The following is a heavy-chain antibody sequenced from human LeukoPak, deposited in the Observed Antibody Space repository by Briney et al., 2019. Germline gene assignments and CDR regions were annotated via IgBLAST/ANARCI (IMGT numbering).Heavy chain of an antibody. J-gene: IGHJ6*03. D-gene: IGHD2-2*02. CDR1: GYIFTSYW. V-gene: IGHV5-51*01. Sequence: GESLQISCKGSGYIFTSYWIGWVRQMAGKGLEWMGIIYPGDSDTRYSPSFQGQVTISADKSISTAYLQWSSLKASDTAMYYCARLHNQLLYHDSPKLWYYYYYMDVWGKGTTVTVSS. CDR2: IYPGDSDT. CDR3: ARLHNQLLYHDSPKLWYYYYYMDV.